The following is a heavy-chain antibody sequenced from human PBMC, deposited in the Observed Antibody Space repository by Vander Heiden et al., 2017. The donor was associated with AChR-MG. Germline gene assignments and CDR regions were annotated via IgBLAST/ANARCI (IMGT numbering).Heavy chain of an antibody. CDR1: GFTFSSYA. V-gene: IGHV3-64D*06. Sequence: EAQLVESGGGLAHPGGSLRPSCLASGFTFSSYAMRWVRQAPGKGLEYVSAISSDGGSTYYADSVKGRFTISRDNSKNTLYLQKSSLRAEDTAVYYCVKDLYWGGYDRNDYWGQGTLVTVSS. D-gene: IGHD5-12*01. CDR2: ISSDGGST. CDR3: VKDLYWGGYDRNDY. J-gene: IGHJ4*02.